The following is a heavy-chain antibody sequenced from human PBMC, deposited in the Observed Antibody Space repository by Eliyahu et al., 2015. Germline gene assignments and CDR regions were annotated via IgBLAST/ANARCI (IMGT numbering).Heavy chain of an antibody. V-gene: IGHV3-21*01. D-gene: IGHD5-12*01. J-gene: IGHJ4*02. CDR3: ARDRAAIVATITGFDY. CDR2: ISSSSSYI. Sequence: EVQLVESGGGLVKPGGSLRLSCAASGFPFSSXSMNWVRQAPGKGLEWVSSISSSSSYIYYADSVKGRFTISRDNAKNSLYLQMNSLRAEDTAVYYCARDRAAIVATITGFDYWGQGTLVTVSS. CDR1: GFPFSSXS.